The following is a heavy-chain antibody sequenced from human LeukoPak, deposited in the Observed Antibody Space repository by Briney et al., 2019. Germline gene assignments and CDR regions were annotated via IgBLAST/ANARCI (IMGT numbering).Heavy chain of an antibody. Sequence: ASVKVSCKASGYTFTGYYMHWVRQAPGQGLEWMGGINPNSGGTNYAQQFQGSVTMTRATSISTAYMELSRLRSDATAVYYCARDPTSHSSWYPDNWFDPWGQGTLVTVSS. J-gene: IGHJ5*02. CDR3: ARDPTSHSSWYPDNWFDP. CDR1: GYTFTGYY. V-gene: IGHV1-2*02. D-gene: IGHD6-13*01. CDR2: INPNSGGT.